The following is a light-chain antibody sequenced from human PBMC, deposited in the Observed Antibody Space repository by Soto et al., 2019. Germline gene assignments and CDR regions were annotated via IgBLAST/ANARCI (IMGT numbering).Light chain of an antibody. CDR1: QSVSNN. Sequence: EIVMTQSPATLSVSPGERATLSCRASQSVSNNLAWYQQKPGQAPRLLIYGASTRATGIPARFSGSGSGTEFTLTISSLHSEDFAVYYCQQYDNWLGTFGQGTKVDIK. CDR3: QQYDNWLGT. CDR2: GAS. J-gene: IGKJ1*01. V-gene: IGKV3-15*01.